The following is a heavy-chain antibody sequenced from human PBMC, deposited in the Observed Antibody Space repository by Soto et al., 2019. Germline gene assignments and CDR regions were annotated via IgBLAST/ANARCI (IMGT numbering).Heavy chain of an antibody. Sequence: PGGSLRLSCAASGFSFSSYAMSWVRQAPGKGLDWVSAISGSGTKTHYADSVKGRFTISRDNSKNTLYLQMSSLRVDDSAVYYCASGSSDSYPGSRIFDFWGRGTLVTVSS. CDR1: GFSFSSYA. CDR3: ASGSSDSYPGSRIFDF. CDR2: ISGSGTKT. D-gene: IGHD3-10*01. J-gene: IGHJ4*02. V-gene: IGHV3-23*01.